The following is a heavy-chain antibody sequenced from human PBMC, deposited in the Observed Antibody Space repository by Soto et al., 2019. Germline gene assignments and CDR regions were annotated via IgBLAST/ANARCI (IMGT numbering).Heavy chain of an antibody. Sequence: EVQLVESGGGLIQPGGSLRLSCAASGFTVSSNYMSWVRQAPGKGLEWVSVIYSGGSTYYAESVKGRFTISRDNSKNTLYLQMNGRRAKDTAVYYCARPIVGATWNYHYGMDVWGQGTTGTFSS. CDR2: IYSGGST. D-gene: IGHD1-26*01. J-gene: IGHJ6*02. CDR1: GFTVSSNY. CDR3: ARPIVGATWNYHYGMDV. V-gene: IGHV3-53*01.